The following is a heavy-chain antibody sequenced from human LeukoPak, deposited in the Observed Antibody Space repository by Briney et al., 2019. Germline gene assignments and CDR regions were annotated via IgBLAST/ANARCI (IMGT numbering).Heavy chain of an antibody. D-gene: IGHD3-16*02. CDR3: ARLSDDDPLRKYFDY. Sequence: SETLSLTCAVYGGSFSGYYWSWIRQPPGKGLEWIGEINHSGSTNYNPPLKSRVTISVDTSKDQFSLKLSSVTAADTAVYYCARLSDDDPLRKYFDYWGQGTLVTVSS. V-gene: IGHV4-34*01. CDR2: INHSGST. J-gene: IGHJ4*02. CDR1: GGSFSGYY.